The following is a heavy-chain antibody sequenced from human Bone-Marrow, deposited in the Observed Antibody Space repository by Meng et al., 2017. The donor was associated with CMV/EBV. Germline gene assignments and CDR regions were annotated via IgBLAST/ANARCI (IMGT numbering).Heavy chain of an antibody. V-gene: IGHV3-30*04. Sequence: GESLKISCAASGFIFRTYAMHWVRQAPGKGLEWVTLIAYDGSNKYYADSVKGRFTISRDNSKNTLYLQMNSLRAEDTAVYYCATEFGSGYYFDYFDYWGQGTLVTVSS. D-gene: IGHD3-22*01. CDR1: GFIFRTYA. J-gene: IGHJ4*02. CDR3: ATEFGSGYYFDYFDY. CDR2: IAYDGSNK.